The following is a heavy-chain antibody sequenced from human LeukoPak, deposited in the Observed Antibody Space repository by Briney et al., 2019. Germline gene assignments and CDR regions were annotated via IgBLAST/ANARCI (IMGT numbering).Heavy chain of an antibody. V-gene: IGHV1-18*01. J-gene: IGHJ4*02. CDR3: ARVYYYGSGSPGGFDY. D-gene: IGHD3-10*01. Sequence: ASVTVSCTASGYIFTSYGISWVRQAPGQGLEWMGWISTFNGNTNYAQKFQGRVIMTTDTSTSTAYMELRSLRSDDTAVYYCARVYYYGSGSPGGFDYWGQGTLVTVSS. CDR1: GYIFTSYG. CDR2: ISTFNGNT.